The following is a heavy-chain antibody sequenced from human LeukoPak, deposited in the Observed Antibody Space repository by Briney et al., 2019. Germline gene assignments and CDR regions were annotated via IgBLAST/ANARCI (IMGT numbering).Heavy chain of an antibody. CDR1: GGSISSYY. J-gene: IGHJ6*03. V-gene: IGHV4-4*07. D-gene: IGHD3-22*01. Sequence: SETLSLTCTVSGGSISSYYWSWIRQPAGKGLEWIGRIYTSGSTNYNPSLKSRVTMSVDTSKNQFSLKLSSVTAADTAVYYCVKARNYYDTARYMDVWGKGTTVTVSS. CDR2: IYTSGST. CDR3: VKARNYYDTARYMDV.